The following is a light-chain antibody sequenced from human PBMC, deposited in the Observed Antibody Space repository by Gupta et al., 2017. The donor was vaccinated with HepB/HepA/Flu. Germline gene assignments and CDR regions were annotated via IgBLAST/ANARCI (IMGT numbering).Light chain of an antibody. J-gene: IGLJ2*01. CDR2: DNN. Sequence: QSVLPQPPPVSWAPGQTVTISCTGSSSNIGARYDVHWYQHLPGTAPKLLIYDNNNRPSGVPDRFSGSKSGTSASLAITGLQAEDEADYYCQSYDSSLSGVVFGGGTKLTVL. CDR1: SSNIGARYD. CDR3: QSYDSSLSGVV. V-gene: IGLV1-40*01.